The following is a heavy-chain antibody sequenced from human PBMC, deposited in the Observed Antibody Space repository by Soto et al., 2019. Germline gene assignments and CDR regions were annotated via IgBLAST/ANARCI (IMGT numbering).Heavy chain of an antibody. CDR3: ARGEYYDYIWGSYRNYYMDV. V-gene: IGHV3-74*01. Sequence: GGSLRLSCAASGFTFSSYWMHWVRQAPGKGLVWVSRINSDGSSTSYADSVKGRFTISRDNAKNTLYLQMNSLRAEDTAVYYCARGEYYDYIWGSYRNYYMDVWGKGTTVTVSS. CDR1: GFTFSSYW. J-gene: IGHJ6*03. D-gene: IGHD3-16*02. CDR2: INSDGSST.